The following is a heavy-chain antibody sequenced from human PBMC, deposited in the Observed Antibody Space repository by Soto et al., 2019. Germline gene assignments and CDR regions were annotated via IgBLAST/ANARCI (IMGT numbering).Heavy chain of an antibody. V-gene: IGHV3-30*18. CDR2: ISYDGSNK. CDR3: AKSNIVATIPDY. Sequence: QVQLVESGGGVVQRGRSLRLSCAASGFTFSSYGMHWVRQAPGKGLERVAVISYDGSNKYYADSVKGRFTISRDNSKNTLYLQMNRLRAEDTAVYYCAKSNIVATIPDYWGQGTLVTVSS. J-gene: IGHJ4*02. CDR1: GFTFSSYG. D-gene: IGHD5-12*01.